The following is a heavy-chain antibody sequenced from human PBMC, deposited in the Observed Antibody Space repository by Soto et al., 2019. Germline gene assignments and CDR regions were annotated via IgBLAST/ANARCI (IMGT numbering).Heavy chain of an antibody. Sequence: EVQLLESGGGLVQPGGSLRLCCTASGFTFSSYAMSWVRQAPGKELEWVSTISGNSGKTNYAESVKGRFSISRDNSKNTVRLQLDSLRAEDTAVYFCAKLGFVLMELYYFHQWGHGTLVTVSS. J-gene: IGHJ4*01. D-gene: IGHD2-8*01. CDR3: AKLGFVLMELYYFHQ. V-gene: IGHV3-23*01. CDR2: ISGNSGKT. CDR1: GFTFSSYA.